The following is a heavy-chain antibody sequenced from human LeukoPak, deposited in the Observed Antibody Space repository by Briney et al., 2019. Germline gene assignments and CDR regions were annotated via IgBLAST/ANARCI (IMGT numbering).Heavy chain of an antibody. CDR1: GFTFSSYG. CDR2: IRYDGSNK. J-gene: IGHJ4*02. Sequence: GGSLRLSCAASGFTFSSYGMHWVRQAPGKGLEWVAFIRYDGSNKHYAVSVKGRFTISRDNSKNTLYLQMNSLRAEDTAVYYCAKDLYSGSSHWWMVDYWGQGTLVTVSS. D-gene: IGHD1-26*01. CDR3: AKDLYSGSSHWWMVDY. V-gene: IGHV3-30*02.